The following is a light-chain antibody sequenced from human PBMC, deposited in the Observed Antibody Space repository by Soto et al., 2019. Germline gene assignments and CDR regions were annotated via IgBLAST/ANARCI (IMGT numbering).Light chain of an antibody. J-gene: IGKJ2*01. CDR1: QSITTY. Sequence: EIVLTQSPGTLSLSPGARATLSCRASQSITTYLAWFQQKPGQSPRLLMYGASTRATGVPDRVSGSGSGADFTLTITRLEPEDFAVYFCQHYYSSPPTFGQGTKLEVK. V-gene: IGKV3-20*01. CDR2: GAS. CDR3: QHYYSSPPT.